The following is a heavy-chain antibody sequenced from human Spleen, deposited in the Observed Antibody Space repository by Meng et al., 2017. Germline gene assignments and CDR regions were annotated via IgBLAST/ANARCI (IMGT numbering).Heavy chain of an antibody. D-gene: IGHD4-17*01. CDR2: INDSGST. V-gene: IGHV4-34*01. Sequence: GSLRLSCAVSGGSFSGYFWTWIRQPPGKGLEWIGEINDSGSTNYNPSLKSRVTMTVDTSRNQFSLKLTSVTAADTAVYFCARGYFLRGLISSGGLDVWGQGTTVTVSS. CDR1: GGSFSGYF. CDR3: ARGYFLRGLISSGGLDV. J-gene: IGHJ6*02.